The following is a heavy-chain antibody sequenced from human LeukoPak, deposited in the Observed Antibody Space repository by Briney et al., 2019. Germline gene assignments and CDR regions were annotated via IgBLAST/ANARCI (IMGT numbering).Heavy chain of an antibody. CDR1: GFTFSSYG. J-gene: IGHJ4*02. Sequence: GGSLRLSCAASGFTFSSYGMHWVRQAPGKGLEWVAVVSYDGRTKYYADSVKGRFTISRDSSKNTLYLQMNSLRAEDTAVYYCAKDLTPTWAAPYFDYWGQGTLVTVSS. CDR3: AKDLTPTWAAPYFDY. V-gene: IGHV3-30*18. CDR2: VSYDGRTK. D-gene: IGHD3-9*01.